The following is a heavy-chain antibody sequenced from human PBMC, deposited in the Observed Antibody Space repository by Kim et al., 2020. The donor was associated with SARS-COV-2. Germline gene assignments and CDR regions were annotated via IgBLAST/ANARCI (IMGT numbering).Heavy chain of an antibody. J-gene: IGHJ4*02. CDR3: ARRLTSGWRVFDY. CDR1: GGSFSGYY. Sequence: SETLSLTCAVYGGSFSGYYWSWIRQPPGKGLEWIGEINHSGSTNYNPSLKSRVTISVDTSKNQFSLKLSSVTAADTAVYYCARRLTSGWRVFDYWGQGTLVTVSS. V-gene: IGHV4-34*01. D-gene: IGHD6-19*01. CDR2: INHSGST.